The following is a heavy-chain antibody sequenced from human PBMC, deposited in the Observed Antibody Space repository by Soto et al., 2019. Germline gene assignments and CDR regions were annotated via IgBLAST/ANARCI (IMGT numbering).Heavy chain of an antibody. CDR3: ATITIFGVVSGAY. Sequence: GGSLRLSCAASGFTFSSYAMSWVRQAPGKGLEWVSAISGSGGSTYYADSVKGRFTISRDNSKNTLYLQMNSLRAEDTAVYYCATITIFGVVSGAYWGQGTLVTVSS. V-gene: IGHV3-23*01. J-gene: IGHJ4*02. CDR2: ISGSGGST. CDR1: GFTFSSYA. D-gene: IGHD3-3*01.